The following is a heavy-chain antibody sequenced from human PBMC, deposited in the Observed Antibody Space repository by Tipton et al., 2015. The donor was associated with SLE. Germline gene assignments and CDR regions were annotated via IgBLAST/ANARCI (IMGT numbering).Heavy chain of an antibody. J-gene: IGHJ6*03. CDR2: IYYSGST. D-gene: IGHD3-10*01. V-gene: IGHV4-59*12. Sequence: LRLSCTVSGGSISSYYWSWIRQPTGKGLDWIGYIYYSGSTNYNPSLKSRVTLSLDTSKNQFSLKLSSVTAADTAVYYCASASSGSYFYSYYYYMDVWGKGTPVTVSS. CDR1: GGSISSYY. CDR3: ASASSGSYFYSYYYYMDV.